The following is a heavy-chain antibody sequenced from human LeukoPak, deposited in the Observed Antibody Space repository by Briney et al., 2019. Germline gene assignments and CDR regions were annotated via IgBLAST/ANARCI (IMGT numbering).Heavy chain of an antibody. Sequence: PSGTLSLTCAVSGGSISSSNWWSWVRQPPGKGLEWIGEIYHSGSTNYNPSLKSRVTISVDTSKNQFSLKLSSVTAADTAVYYCARHRTYPTHMYSSSWYRTGTFDYWGQGTLVTVSS. CDR1: GGSISSSNW. D-gene: IGHD6-13*01. CDR2: IYHSGST. CDR3: ARHRTYPTHMYSSSWYRTGTFDY. J-gene: IGHJ4*02. V-gene: IGHV4-4*02.